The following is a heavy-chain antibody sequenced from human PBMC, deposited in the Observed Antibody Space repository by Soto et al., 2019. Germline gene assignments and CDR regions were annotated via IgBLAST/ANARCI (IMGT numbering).Heavy chain of an antibody. Sequence: QVQLVQSGAEVRKVGSSVTVSCKASGGSFTTITWVRQAPGQGLEWMGRIIPILNKSTYAQKLQGRVTITADIFTSTAYREMGSLRSEDTAVYYCAREYRGEDKRELDVTNSEPWGQGTLVTVSS. CDR1: GGSFTT. J-gene: IGHJ5*02. CDR2: IIPILNKS. CDR3: AREYRGEDKRELDVTNSEP. V-gene: IGHV1-69*04. D-gene: IGHD3-10*01.